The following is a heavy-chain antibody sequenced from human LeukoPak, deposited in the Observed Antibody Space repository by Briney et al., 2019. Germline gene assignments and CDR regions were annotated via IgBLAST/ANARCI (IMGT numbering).Heavy chain of an antibody. CDR3: ARAVVTAHDAFDI. V-gene: IGHV4-59*08. J-gene: IGHJ3*02. CDR1: GGSISSYY. D-gene: IGHD2-21*02. Sequence: SETLSLTCTVSGGSISSYYWSWIRQPPGKGLEWIGYIYYSGSTNYNPSLKSRVTISVDTSKNQFSLKLNSVTAADTAVYYCARAVVTAHDAFDIWGQGTMVTVSS. CDR2: IYYSGST.